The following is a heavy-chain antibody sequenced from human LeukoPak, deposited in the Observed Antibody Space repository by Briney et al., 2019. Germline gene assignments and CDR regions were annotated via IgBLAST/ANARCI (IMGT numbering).Heavy chain of an antibody. V-gene: IGHV4-61*02. CDR3: ARDRPWRGGNGY. J-gene: IGHJ4*02. D-gene: IGHD4-23*01. Sequence: SQTLSLTCTVSGGSISSGSYYWSWIRQPAGKGLEWIGRIYTNGSTNYNPSLKSRVTISVDTSKNQFSLKLSSVTAADTAVYYCARDRPWRGGNGYWGQGTLVTVSS. CDR1: GGSISSGSYY. CDR2: IYTNGST.